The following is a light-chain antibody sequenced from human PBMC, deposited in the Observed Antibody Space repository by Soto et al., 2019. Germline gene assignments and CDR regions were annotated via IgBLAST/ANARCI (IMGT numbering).Light chain of an antibody. CDR2: GAS. J-gene: IGKJ5*01. Sequence: EAVLTHSPATLPLSPRERASLSCRASESVRDELGWYQQKPGQAPRLLIYGASTRATGVPDRFSGSESGTDFTLSISRLEPEDFVVYYCQQYGSSPFTFGQGTRLEIK. CDR1: ESVRDE. V-gene: IGKV3-20*01. CDR3: QQYGSSPFT.